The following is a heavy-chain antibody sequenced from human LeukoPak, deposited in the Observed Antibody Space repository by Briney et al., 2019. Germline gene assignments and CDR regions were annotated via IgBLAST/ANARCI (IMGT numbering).Heavy chain of an antibody. CDR2: IYYSGST. CDR3: ARVHWYYDRSARWFDP. CDR1: GGSISSYY. D-gene: IGHD3-3*01. V-gene: IGHV4-59*01. J-gene: IGHJ5*02. Sequence: PSETLSLTCTVSGGSISSYYWSWIRQPPGKGLKWIGYIYYSGSTNYNPSLKSRVTISVDTSKNQFSLKLSSVTAADTAVYYCARVHWYYDRSARWFDPWGQGTLVTVSS.